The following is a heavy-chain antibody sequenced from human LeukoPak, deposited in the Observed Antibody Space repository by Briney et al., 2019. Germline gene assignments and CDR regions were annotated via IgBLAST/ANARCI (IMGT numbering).Heavy chain of an antibody. CDR2: IHDSGNT. V-gene: IGHV4-59*08. CDR1: GGSISGFF. Sequence: KPSETLSLTCTVSGGSISGFFWSWIRQPPGKQLECIGFIHDSGNTDYNPSLNSRVTISVDTSKNQFSLKLSSVTAADTAIYYCARHGPRRDGHNYDYWGQGTLVTVSS. CDR3: ARHGPRRDGHNYDY. J-gene: IGHJ4*02. D-gene: IGHD5-24*01.